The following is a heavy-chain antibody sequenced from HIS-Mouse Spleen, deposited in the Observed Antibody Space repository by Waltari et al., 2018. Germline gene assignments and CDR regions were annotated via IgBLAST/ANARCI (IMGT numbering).Heavy chain of an antibody. Sequence: QLQLQESGPGLVKPSETLSLTCTVSGASLSSSSYYWGWIRQPPGKGLEWIGSIYYSGSTYYNPSLKSRVTISVDTSKNQFSLKLSSVTAADTAVYYCARVEYSYGLAWGQGTLVTVSS. J-gene: IGHJ5*02. V-gene: IGHV4-39*07. CDR3: ARVEYSYGLA. D-gene: IGHD5-18*01. CDR2: IYYSGST. CDR1: GASLSSSSYY.